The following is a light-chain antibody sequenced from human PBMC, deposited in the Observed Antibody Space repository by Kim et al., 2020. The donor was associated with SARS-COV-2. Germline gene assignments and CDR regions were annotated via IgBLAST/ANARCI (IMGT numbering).Light chain of an antibody. Sequence: GESATPSCRASQSVSSRYLAWYQQKPGQAPRLLIYGASSRATDIPDRFSGSGSGTDFTLTINRLEPEDFAVYYCQQYGSSPPGLTFGGGTKVDIK. CDR3: QQYGSSPPGLT. J-gene: IGKJ4*01. V-gene: IGKV3-20*01. CDR2: GAS. CDR1: QSVSSRY.